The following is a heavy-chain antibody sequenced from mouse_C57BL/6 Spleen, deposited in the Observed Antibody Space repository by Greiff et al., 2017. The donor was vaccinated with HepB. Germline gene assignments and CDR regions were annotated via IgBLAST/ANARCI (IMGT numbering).Heavy chain of an antibody. V-gene: IGHV1-22*01. D-gene: IGHD2-4*01. Sequence: VQLQQSGPELVKPGASVKMSCKASGYTFTDYNMHWVKQSHGKSLEWIGYINPNNGGTSYNQKFKGKATLTVNKSSSTAYMELRSLTSEDSAVYYCVCSYYDHGEAWFAYWGQGTLVTVSA. CDR3: VCSYYDHGEAWFAY. J-gene: IGHJ3*01. CDR1: GYTFTDYN. CDR2: INPNNGGT.